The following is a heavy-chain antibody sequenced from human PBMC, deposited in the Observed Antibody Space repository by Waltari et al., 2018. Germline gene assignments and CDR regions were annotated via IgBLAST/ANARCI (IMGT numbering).Heavy chain of an antibody. D-gene: IGHD4-17*01. J-gene: IGHJ3*02. CDR3: AKEAHYADAFDI. Sequence: QVQLVESGGGVVQPGGSLRLSCAASGFTFSSYGMHWVRQAPGKGLAWVAFIRYDGSNKYYADSVKGRFTISRDNSKNTLYLQMNSLRAEDTAVYYCAKEAHYADAFDIWGQGTMVTVSS. CDR1: GFTFSSYG. V-gene: IGHV3-30*02. CDR2: IRYDGSNK.